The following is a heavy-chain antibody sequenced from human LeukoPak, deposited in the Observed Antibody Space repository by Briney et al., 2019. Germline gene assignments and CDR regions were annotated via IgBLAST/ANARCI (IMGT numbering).Heavy chain of an antibody. CDR2: ISGSGGST. V-gene: IGHV3-23*01. J-gene: IGHJ4*02. D-gene: IGHD5-18*01. CDR3: AKGDGYSYGKGHLDY. Sequence: PGGSLRLSCAASGFTFSSYSMNWVRQAPGKGLEWVSAISGSGGSTYYADSVKGRFTISRDNSKNTLYLQMNSLRAEDTAVYYCAKGDGYSYGKGHLDYWGQGTLVTVSS. CDR1: GFTFSSYS.